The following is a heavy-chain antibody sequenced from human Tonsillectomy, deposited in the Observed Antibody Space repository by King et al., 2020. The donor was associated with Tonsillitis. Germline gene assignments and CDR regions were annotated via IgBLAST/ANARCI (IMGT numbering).Heavy chain of an antibody. Sequence: QLQESGPGLVKPSETLSLTCTVSGASFSSYYWSWIRQPPGKGLEWIGYIYYSGSTNYNPSLTSRVTISVDTSKNQFSLKLSSVTAADTAVSYCARGRGFRPWGGSGSSYLNYWGQGTLVTVSS. CDR1: GASFSSYY. CDR3: ARGRGFRPWGGSGSSYLNY. D-gene: IGHD3-10*01. V-gene: IGHV4-59*01. J-gene: IGHJ4*02. CDR2: IYYSGST.